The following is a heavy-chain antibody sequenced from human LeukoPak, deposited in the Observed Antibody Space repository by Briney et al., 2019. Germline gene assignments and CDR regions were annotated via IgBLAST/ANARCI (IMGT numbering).Heavy chain of an antibody. J-gene: IGHJ4*02. CDR2: IYSGGST. D-gene: IGHD3-9*01. Sequence: GGSLRLSCAASGFTVSSNYMSWVRQAPGKGLEWVSVIYSGGSTYYADSVKGRFTISRDNSKNTLYLQMNSLRAEDTAVYYCARELRYFDWLLVFDYWGQGTLVTVSS. V-gene: IGHV3-66*01. CDR1: GFTVSSNY. CDR3: ARELRYFDWLLVFDY.